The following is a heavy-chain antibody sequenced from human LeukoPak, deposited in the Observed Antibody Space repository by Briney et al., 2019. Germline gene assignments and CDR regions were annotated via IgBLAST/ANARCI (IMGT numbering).Heavy chain of an antibody. V-gene: IGHV3-23*01. CDR1: GFTLSSYA. Sequence: GGSLRLSCVVSGFTLSSYAMSWVRQAPGKGLEWVSGISGSGGSTYHADSVKGRFTVARDNSKNTLYLQMNSLRTEDTAVYYCARDLNPDCSGGSCYGDYWGQGTLVTVSS. CDR3: ARDLNPDCSGGSCYGDY. J-gene: IGHJ4*02. D-gene: IGHD2-15*01. CDR2: ISGSGGST.